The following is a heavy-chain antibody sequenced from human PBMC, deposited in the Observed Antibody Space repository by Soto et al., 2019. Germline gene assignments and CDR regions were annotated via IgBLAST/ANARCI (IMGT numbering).Heavy chain of an antibody. CDR3: ARPSYSSYVEYYYYYYGMDV. D-gene: IGHD3-10*02. Sequence: GGSLRLSCAAPGFTFSSYAMHWVRQAPGKGLEWVAVISYDGSNKYYADSVKGRFTISRDNSKNTLYLQMNSLRAEDTAVYYCARPSYSSYVEYYYYYYGMDVWGQGTTVTVSS. J-gene: IGHJ6*02. CDR2: ISYDGSNK. V-gene: IGHV3-30-3*01. CDR1: GFTFSSYA.